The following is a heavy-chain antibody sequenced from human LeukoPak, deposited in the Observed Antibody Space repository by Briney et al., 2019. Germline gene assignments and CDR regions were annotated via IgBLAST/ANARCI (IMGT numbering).Heavy chain of an antibody. V-gene: IGHV1-8*03. CDR2: MNPNSGNT. Sequence: ASVKVSFKASGYTFTSYDINWVRQATGQGLEWMGWMNPNSGNTGYAQKFQGRVTITRNTSISTAYMELSILRSEDTAVYYCARAAYGDYAFDYWGQGTLVTVSS. CDR3: ARAAYGDYAFDY. J-gene: IGHJ4*02. CDR1: GYTFTSYD. D-gene: IGHD4-17*01.